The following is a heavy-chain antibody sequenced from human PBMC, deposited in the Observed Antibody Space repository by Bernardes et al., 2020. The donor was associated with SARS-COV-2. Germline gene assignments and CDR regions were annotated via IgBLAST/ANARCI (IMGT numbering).Heavy chain of an antibody. J-gene: IGHJ4*02. V-gene: IGHV4-30-4*01. D-gene: IGHD1-26*01. Sequence: SETLSLTCTVSGGSISSGDYYWSWIRQPPGKVLEWIGYIYYSGSTYYNPSLKSRVTISVDTSKNQFSLKLSSVTAADTAVYYCARGGVEGSSPAVVDYWGQGTLVTVSS. CDR2: IYYSGST. CDR3: ARGGVEGSSPAVVDY. CDR1: GGSISSGDYY.